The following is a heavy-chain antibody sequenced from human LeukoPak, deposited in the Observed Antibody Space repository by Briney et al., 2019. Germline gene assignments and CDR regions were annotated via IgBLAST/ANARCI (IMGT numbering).Heavy chain of an antibody. CDR1: GYSFTSYW. CDR2: IYPGDSDT. V-gene: IGHV5-51*01. CDR3: ARRDSSGYYPSYYFDY. Sequence: GESLKISCKGSGYSFTSYWIGWVRQMPGKGLEWMGIIYPGDSDTRYSPSFQGQVTISADKSISTAYLQWSSLKASDTAMYYCARRDSSGYYPSYYFDYWGQGTLVTVSS. D-gene: IGHD3-22*01. J-gene: IGHJ4*02.